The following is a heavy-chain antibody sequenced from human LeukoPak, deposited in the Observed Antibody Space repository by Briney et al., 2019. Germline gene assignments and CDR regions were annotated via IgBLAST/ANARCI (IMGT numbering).Heavy chain of an antibody. CDR3: ARFYSSGWYGPGDFDY. V-gene: IGHV4-4*07. J-gene: IGHJ4*02. CDR2: IYTSGST. CDR1: GGSISSYY. Sequence: SETLSLTCTVSGGSISSYYWSWIRQPAGKGLEWIGRIYTSGSTNYNPSLKSRVTMSVDTSKNQFSLKLSSVTAADTAVYYCARFYSSGWYGPGDFDYWGQGTLVTVSS. D-gene: IGHD6-19*01.